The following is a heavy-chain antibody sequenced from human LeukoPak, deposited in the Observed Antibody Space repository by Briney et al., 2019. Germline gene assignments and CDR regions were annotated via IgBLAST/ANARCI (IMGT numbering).Heavy chain of an antibody. J-gene: IGHJ4*02. CDR2: ISSSSSYI. D-gene: IGHD3-9*01. V-gene: IGHV3-21*04. CDR1: GFTFRSYS. CDR3: ARDRDDRTPDY. Sequence: GGSLRLSCAASGFTFRSYSMNWVRQAPGKGLEWVSSISSSSSYIYYADSVKGRFTISRDNAKNSLYLQMNSLRAEDTALYYCARDRDDRTPDYWGQGTLVTVSS.